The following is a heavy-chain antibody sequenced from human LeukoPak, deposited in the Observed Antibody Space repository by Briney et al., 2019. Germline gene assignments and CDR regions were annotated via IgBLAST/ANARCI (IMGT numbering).Heavy chain of an antibody. CDR3: ASSTERRSSMDV. Sequence: PSQTLSLTCTVSGGSISSGDYYWSWIRQPPGKGLEWIGYIYYSGSTYYNPSLKSRVTISVDTSKNQFCLKLSSVTAADTAVYYCASSTERRSSMDVWGQGTTVTVSS. CDR1: GGSISSGDYY. CDR2: IYYSGST. D-gene: IGHD1-1*01. J-gene: IGHJ6*02. V-gene: IGHV4-30-4*01.